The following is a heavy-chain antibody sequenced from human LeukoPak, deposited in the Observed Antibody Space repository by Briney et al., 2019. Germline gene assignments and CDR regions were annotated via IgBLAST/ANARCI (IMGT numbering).Heavy chain of an antibody. CDR1: GGSISSSSYY. J-gene: IGHJ4*02. D-gene: IGHD2-2*01. CDR2: IYYSGST. CDR3: ARRRQLLVGLWDNRGHKYFDY. Sequence: PSETLSLTCTVSGGSISSSSYYWGWIRQPPGKGLEWIGSIYYSGSTYYNPSLKSRVTISVDTSKNQLSLRLSSVTAADTAVYYCARRRQLLVGLWDNRGHKYFDYWGQGTLVTVSS. V-gene: IGHV4-39*07.